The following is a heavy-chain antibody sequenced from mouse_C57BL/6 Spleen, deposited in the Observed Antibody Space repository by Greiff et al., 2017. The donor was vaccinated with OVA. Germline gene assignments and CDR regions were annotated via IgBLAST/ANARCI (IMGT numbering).Heavy chain of an antibody. CDR2: ISYDGSN. CDR3: ARQGSLGAY. V-gene: IGHV3-6*01. D-gene: IGHD4-1*01. CDR1: GYSITSGYY. J-gene: IGHJ3*01. Sequence: EVKLQESGPGLVKPSQSLSLTCSVTGYSITSGYYWNWIRQFPGNELEWMGYISYDGSNNYNPSLKNRISITRDTSKNQFFLKLNSVTTEDTATYYCARQGSLGAYWGQGTLVTVSA.